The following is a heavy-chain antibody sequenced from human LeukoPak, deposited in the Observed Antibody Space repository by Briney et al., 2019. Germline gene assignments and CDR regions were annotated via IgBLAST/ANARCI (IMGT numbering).Heavy chain of an antibody. V-gene: IGHV3-23*01. CDR3: AKSGLRSIYYYYGMDV. D-gene: IGHD4-17*01. J-gene: IGHJ6*02. Sequence: GGSLRLSCAASGFTVSSNYMSWVRQAPGKGLEWVSAISGSGGSTYYADSVKGRFTISRDNSKNTLYLQMNSLRAEDTAVYYCAKSGLRSIYYYYGMDVWGQGTTVTVSS. CDR2: ISGSGGST. CDR1: GFTVSSNY.